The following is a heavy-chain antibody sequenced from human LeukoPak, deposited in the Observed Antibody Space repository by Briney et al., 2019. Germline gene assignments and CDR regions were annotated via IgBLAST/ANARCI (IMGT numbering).Heavy chain of an antibody. D-gene: IGHD1-1*01. V-gene: IGHV4-38-2*02. CDR3: ARDWNRYAY. CDR1: GYSISSGYY. J-gene: IGHJ4*02. Sequence: PSETLSLTCTVSGYSISSGYYWGWIRQPPGKGLEWIGSIYHSGSTYYNPSLKSRVTISVDTSKSQFSLYMDSVTAADTAVYYCARDWNRYAYWGQGTLVTVSS. CDR2: IYHSGST.